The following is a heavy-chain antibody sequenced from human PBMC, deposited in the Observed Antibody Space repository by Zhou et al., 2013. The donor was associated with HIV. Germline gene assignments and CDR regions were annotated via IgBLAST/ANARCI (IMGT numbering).Heavy chain of an antibody. D-gene: IGHD5-18*01. CDR2: LIPIFGTT. Sequence: GLIPIFGTTNYAPNFQGRISITADASSSTVYMELSSLTSDDTGVYYCARGSSGYQIFDIWGQGTMVIVSS. J-gene: IGHJ3*02. V-gene: IGHV1-69*01. CDR3: ARGSSGYQIFDI.